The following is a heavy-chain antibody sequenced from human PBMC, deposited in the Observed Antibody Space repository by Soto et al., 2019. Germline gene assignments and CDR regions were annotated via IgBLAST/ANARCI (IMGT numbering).Heavy chain of an antibody. CDR1: GFSLSNGKVG. Sequence: GSGPALVNPTETLTLTCTVSGFSLSNGKVGVSWIRQPPGKALEWLAHIFSNDEKSYRTSLKSRLTISEDTSKSQVVLTMTNVDPVDXXXXXXXXXXXXXXXAGGYFYMDVWGKGTTVTVSS. CDR2: IFSNDEK. J-gene: IGHJ6*03. D-gene: IGHD6-19*01. CDR3: XXXXXXXXXAGGYFYMDV. V-gene: IGHV2-26*01.